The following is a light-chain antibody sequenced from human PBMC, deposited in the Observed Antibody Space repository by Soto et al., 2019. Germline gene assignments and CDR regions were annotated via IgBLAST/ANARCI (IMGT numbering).Light chain of an antibody. Sequence: DVVMTQSPLSLPVTLGQPASISCRSSQSLVSSNGNTFLIWFQQRPGQSPRRLIYKVSNRDSAVPDRFTGSGSGTDFTLEISTVEAEDVGVYYCMLATHWPWTFGQGTKVEIK. J-gene: IGKJ1*01. CDR1: QSLVSSNGNTF. V-gene: IGKV2-30*01. CDR3: MLATHWPWT. CDR2: KVS.